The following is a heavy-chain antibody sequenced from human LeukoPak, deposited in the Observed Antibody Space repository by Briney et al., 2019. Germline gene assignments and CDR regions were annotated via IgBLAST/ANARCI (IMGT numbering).Heavy chain of an antibody. D-gene: IGHD6-19*01. J-gene: IGHJ4*02. CDR3: ARDLHGIAVAGSLDY. CDR2: INHSGST. CDR1: GGAFSGYY. Sequence: LETLSLPRAVYGGAFSGYYWSWVRRPPREGVGWIGGINHSGSTNYNPSLKSRVTISVDTSKNQFSLKLSSVTAADTAVYYCARDLHGIAVAGSLDYWGQGTLVTVSS. V-gene: IGHV4-34*01.